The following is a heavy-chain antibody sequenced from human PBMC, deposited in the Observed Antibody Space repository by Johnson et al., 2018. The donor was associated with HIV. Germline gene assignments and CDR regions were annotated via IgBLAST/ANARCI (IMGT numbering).Heavy chain of an antibody. J-gene: IGHJ3*02. V-gene: IGHV3-20*04. D-gene: IGHD5-18*01. CDR3: ARDRGYSYGADAFDI. Sequence: VQLVESGGGVVRPGGSLRLSCAASGFTFDDYGMSWVRQAPGKGLEWVSGINWNGGSTGYADSVKGRFPISRDNAKNSLYLQMNSLRAEDTALYYCARDRGYSYGADAFDIWGQGTMVTVSS. CDR1: GFTFDDYG. CDR2: INWNGGST.